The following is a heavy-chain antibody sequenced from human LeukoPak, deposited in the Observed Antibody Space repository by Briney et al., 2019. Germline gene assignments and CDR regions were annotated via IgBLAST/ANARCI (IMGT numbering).Heavy chain of an antibody. V-gene: IGHV3-23*01. CDR3: AKAQLSFYYYYYMDV. D-gene: IGHD5-18*01. Sequence: GGSLRLSCAASGFTFSSYAMSWVRQAPGKGLEWVSAISGSGGSTYYADSVKGRFTISRDNSKNTLCLQMNSLRAEDTAVYYCAKAQLSFYYYYYMDVWGKGTTVTVSS. J-gene: IGHJ6*03. CDR1: GFTFSSYA. CDR2: ISGSGGST.